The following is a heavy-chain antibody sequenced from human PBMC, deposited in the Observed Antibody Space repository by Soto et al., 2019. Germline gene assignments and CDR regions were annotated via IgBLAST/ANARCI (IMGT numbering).Heavy chain of an antibody. CDR1: GFTFTNYA. Sequence: GGSLRISCATSGFTFTNYAMTWVRKGPGKGLEWVSSISAGGVSTYFADSVKGRFTISRDNSKNTLFLHMNSLRAEDTAVYYCAKMYRGYSGYIQSWGQGTLVTVSS. J-gene: IGHJ5*02. CDR3: AKMYRGYSGYIQS. V-gene: IGHV3-23*01. D-gene: IGHD5-12*01. CDR2: ISAGGVST.